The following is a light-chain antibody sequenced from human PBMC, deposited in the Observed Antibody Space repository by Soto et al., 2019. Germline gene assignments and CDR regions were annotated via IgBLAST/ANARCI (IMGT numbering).Light chain of an antibody. CDR3: MQGTHWPPGT. CDR1: HSLMYSDGISY. Sequence: EVVMTQSPLSLPVTLGQPASISCRSSHSLMYSDGISYLSWFQHRPGQSPRRLIYKASNRDSWVPDRFSGSGSGTDFTLKISRVEADDVGVYYCMQGTHWPPGTLGQGTKLEIK. V-gene: IGKV2-30*01. J-gene: IGKJ2*01. CDR2: KAS.